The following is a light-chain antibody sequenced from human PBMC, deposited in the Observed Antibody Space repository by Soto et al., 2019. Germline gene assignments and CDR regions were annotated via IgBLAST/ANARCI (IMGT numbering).Light chain of an antibody. Sequence: QSVLTQPASVSASPGQTITISCTGSSSDIGGYNYISWYQQHPGKAPKILIYEVTHRPSGISDRFSGSKSGNRASLTISGSQAEDEAEYYCSSSTSTNTLLFGGGTKLTVL. CDR3: SSSTSTNTLL. CDR1: SSDIGGYNY. J-gene: IGLJ3*02. V-gene: IGLV2-14*01. CDR2: EVT.